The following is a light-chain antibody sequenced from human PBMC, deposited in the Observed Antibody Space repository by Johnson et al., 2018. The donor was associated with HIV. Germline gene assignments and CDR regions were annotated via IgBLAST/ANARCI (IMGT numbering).Light chain of an antibody. Sequence: QSVLTQPPSVSAAPGQKVTISCSGNRSNIGDNFVSWYQHLPGTAPKLLVYDNSKRPPGIPDRFSATKSGTSATLGIPGLQTGDEADYYCGTWDSSLSGYVFGTGTKVTVL. CDR3: GTWDSSLSGYV. CDR2: DNS. V-gene: IGLV1-51*01. J-gene: IGLJ1*01. CDR1: RSNIGDNF.